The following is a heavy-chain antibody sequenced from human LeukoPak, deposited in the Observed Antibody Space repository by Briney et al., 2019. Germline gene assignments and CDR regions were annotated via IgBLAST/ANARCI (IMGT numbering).Heavy chain of an antibody. CDR1: GFTFSSYG. CDR2: ISYDGSNK. J-gene: IGHJ4*02. D-gene: IGHD6-6*01. Sequence: GGSLRLSCAASGFTFSSYGMHWVRQAPGKGLEWVAVISYDGSNKYYADSVKGRFTISRDNSKNTLYLQMNSLRAEDTAVYYCARGMWSSSSSDYFDSWGQGTRVTVSS. V-gene: IGHV3-30*03. CDR3: ARGMWSSSSSDYFDS.